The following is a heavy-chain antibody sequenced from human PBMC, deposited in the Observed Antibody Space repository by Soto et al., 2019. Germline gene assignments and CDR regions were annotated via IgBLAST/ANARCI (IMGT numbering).Heavy chain of an antibody. Sequence: QVQLQQWGAGLLKPSETLSLTCAVYGGSFSGYYWSWIRQPPGKGLEWIGEINHSGSTNYNPSLKNRVTISVDTSKNQFSLKMSSVTASDTAVYYCARGQGIVVVPAATRGGGRDPWGQGTLVTVS. J-gene: IGHJ5*02. CDR1: GGSFSGYY. CDR2: INHSGST. V-gene: IGHV4-34*01. CDR3: ARGQGIVVVPAATRGGGRDP. D-gene: IGHD2-2*01.